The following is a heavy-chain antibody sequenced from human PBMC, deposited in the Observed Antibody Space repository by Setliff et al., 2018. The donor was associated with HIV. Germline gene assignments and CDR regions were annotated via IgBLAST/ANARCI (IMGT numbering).Heavy chain of an antibody. V-gene: IGHV3-30*02. J-gene: IGHJ3*02. Sequence: GGSLRLSCAASGFTFSSYGMHWVRQAPGKGLEWVAFIRYDGSNKYYADSVKGRFTISRDNSKNTLYLQMNSLRAEDTAVYYCAKDNTYYYDSSGYFDAFDIWGQGTMVTVSS. CDR2: IRYDGSNK. D-gene: IGHD3-22*01. CDR1: GFTFSSYG. CDR3: AKDNTYYYDSSGYFDAFDI.